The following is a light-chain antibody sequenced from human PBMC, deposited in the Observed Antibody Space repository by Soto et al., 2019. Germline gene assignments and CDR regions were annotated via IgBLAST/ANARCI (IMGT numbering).Light chain of an antibody. V-gene: IGKV3-11*01. CDR3: QQYNNWPIT. Sequence: EIVLTQSPATLSLSPGERATLSCRASQNVRGYLAWYQQKPGQAPRLLMYDASTRATGIPARVSGSGSGTDFTLTISSLQSEDFEIYYCQQYNNWPITFGQGTRLEIK. CDR2: DAS. CDR1: QNVRGY. J-gene: IGKJ5*01.